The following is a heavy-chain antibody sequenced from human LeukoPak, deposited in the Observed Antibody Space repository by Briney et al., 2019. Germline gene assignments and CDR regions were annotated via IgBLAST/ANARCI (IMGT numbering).Heavy chain of an antibody. D-gene: IGHD6-6*01. Sequence: TSETLSLTCAVLGESFIGYYWSWIRQPLEKGLEWIGEINRRGSTNYNPSLKSRVTISIDTSKNQFSLKLSSVTAADTAVYYCARVLASAPGLVDYWGQGTLVTVSS. CDR2: INRRGST. V-gene: IGHV4-34*01. CDR3: ARVLASAPGLVDY. J-gene: IGHJ4*02. CDR1: GESFIGYY.